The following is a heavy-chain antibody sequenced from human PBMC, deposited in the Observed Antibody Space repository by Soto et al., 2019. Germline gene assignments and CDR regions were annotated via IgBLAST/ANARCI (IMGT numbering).Heavy chain of an antibody. Sequence: QVQLVESGGGVVQPGRSMRLSCAASGFTFSSYAMHWVRQAPGKGLEWVAVISYDGSNKYYADSVKGRFTISRDNSKNTLYLHMNSLRAEDTAVYYCARVGRDCYRVCAFDIWGQGTMVTVSS. J-gene: IGHJ3*02. CDR3: ARVGRDCYRVCAFDI. CDR2: ISYDGSNK. V-gene: IGHV3-30-3*01. CDR1: GFTFSSYA. D-gene: IGHD2-21*02.